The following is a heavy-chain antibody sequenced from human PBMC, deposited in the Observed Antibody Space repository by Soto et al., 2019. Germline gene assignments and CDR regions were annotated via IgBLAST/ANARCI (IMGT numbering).Heavy chain of an antibody. CDR2: IYHSGST. V-gene: IGHV4-38-2*01. CDR3: ARGRGGRSIAARPGDWFDP. J-gene: IGHJ5*02. CDR1: GYSISSGYY. D-gene: IGHD6-6*01. Sequence: KSSETLSLTCAVSGYSISSGYYWGWIRQPPGKGLEWIGSIYHSGSTYYNLSLKSRVTISVDTSKNQFSLKLSSVTAADTAVYYCARGRGGRSIAARPGDWFDPWGQGTLVTVSS.